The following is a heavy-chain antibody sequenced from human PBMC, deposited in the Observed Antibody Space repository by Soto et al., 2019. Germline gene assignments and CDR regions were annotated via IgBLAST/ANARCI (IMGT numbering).Heavy chain of an antibody. D-gene: IGHD3-10*01. CDR1: GYTCTGYY. Sequence: SVKVSCKASGYTCTGYYMHWVRHAPGHGLEWIGRINPKSGGTNYAQNFQGRVTMTRDTSISTAYMELSGLRSDDTAVYYCARGNTYYFGSGSSSRDAFAIWGQGTMVTVSS. J-gene: IGHJ3*02. CDR2: INPKSGGT. V-gene: IGHV1-2*02. CDR3: ARGNTYYFGSGSSSRDAFAI.